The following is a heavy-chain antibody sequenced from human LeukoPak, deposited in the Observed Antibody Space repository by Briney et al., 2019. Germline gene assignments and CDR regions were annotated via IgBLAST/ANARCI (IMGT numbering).Heavy chain of an antibody. V-gene: IGHV3-53*01. CDR2: ITSGGNT. CDR1: GFTVSSNY. D-gene: IGHD4-17*01. Sequence: GGSLRLSCAASGFTVSSNYMNWVRQAPGKGLEWVSVITSGGNTYYADSVKGRFTTSRDNSKNTLYLQMNSRRAEDTAVYYCARLYGTYPGWFDPWGQGTLVTVSS. CDR3: ARLYGTYPGWFDP. J-gene: IGHJ5*02.